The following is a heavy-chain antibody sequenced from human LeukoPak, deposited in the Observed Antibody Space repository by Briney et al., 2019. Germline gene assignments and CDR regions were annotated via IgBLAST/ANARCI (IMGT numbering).Heavy chain of an antibody. J-gene: IGHJ4*02. CDR2: ISSSSSST. D-gene: IGHD1-1*01. CDR1: GFTFSSYS. CDR3: ARGPRTVVYFDY. V-gene: IGHV3-48*02. Sequence: GGSLRLSCAASGFTFSSYSMDWVRQAPGKGLEWVSYISSSSSSTQYAESVKGRFTISRDNAKNSLYLQMNSPRDEDTAVYYCARGPRTVVYFDYWGQGSLVTVSS.